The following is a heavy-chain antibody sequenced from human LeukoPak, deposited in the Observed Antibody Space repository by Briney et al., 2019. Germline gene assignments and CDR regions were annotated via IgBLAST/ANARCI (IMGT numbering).Heavy chain of an antibody. Sequence: GESLKISCKGSGYCFTSYWIALVRQMPGKGLEWMGIIYPGDSDTRYSPSFQGQVTISADKSISTAYLQWSSLKASDTAMYYCEKYAVSRDRTFDCWGQGGLVTVSS. CDR2: IYPGDSDT. J-gene: IGHJ4*02. CDR1: GYCFTSYW. CDR3: EKYAVSRDRTFDC. D-gene: IGHD2-8*01. V-gene: IGHV5-51*01.